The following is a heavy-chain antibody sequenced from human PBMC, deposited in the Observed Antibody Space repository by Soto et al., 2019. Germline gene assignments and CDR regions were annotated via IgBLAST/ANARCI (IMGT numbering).Heavy chain of an antibody. CDR1: GFTFSSYA. CDR3: AKVGYCSGGSCYHMIDY. CDR2: ISGSGGST. D-gene: IGHD2-15*01. V-gene: IGHV3-23*01. Sequence: GESLKISCAASGFTFSSYAMSWVRQAPGKGLEWVSAISGSGGSTYYADSVKGRFTISRDNSKNTLYLQMNSLRAEDTAVYYCAKVGYCSGGSCYHMIDYWGQGTLVTVSS. J-gene: IGHJ4*02.